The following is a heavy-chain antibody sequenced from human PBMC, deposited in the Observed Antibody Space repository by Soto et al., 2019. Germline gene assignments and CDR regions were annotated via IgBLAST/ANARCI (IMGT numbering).Heavy chain of an antibody. D-gene: IGHD6-19*01. V-gene: IGHV1-24*01. CDR3: ATDPTEYSSGWTDY. Sequence: GASVKVSCKVSGYTLTELSMHWVRQAPGKGLEWMGGFDPEDGGTIYAQKFQGRVTMTEDTSTDTAYMELSSLRSEDTAVYYCATDPTEYSSGWTDYWGQGTLVTVSS. CDR1: GYTLTELS. J-gene: IGHJ4*02. CDR2: FDPEDGGT.